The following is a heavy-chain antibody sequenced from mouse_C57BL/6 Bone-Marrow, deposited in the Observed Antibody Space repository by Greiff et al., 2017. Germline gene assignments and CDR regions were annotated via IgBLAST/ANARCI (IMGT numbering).Heavy chain of an antibody. J-gene: IGHJ2*01. V-gene: IGHV5-6*01. D-gene: IGHD2-4*01. CDR2: ISSGGSYT. Sequence: EVQLVESGGDLVKPGGSLKLSCAASGFTFSSYGMSWVRQTPDKRLEWVATISSGGSYTYSPDSVKGRFTFSRDNAKNTLYLHMSSLESEDTAMYYCARHVGLRPLDYWGQGTTLTVSS. CDR3: ARHVGLRPLDY. CDR1: GFTFSSYG.